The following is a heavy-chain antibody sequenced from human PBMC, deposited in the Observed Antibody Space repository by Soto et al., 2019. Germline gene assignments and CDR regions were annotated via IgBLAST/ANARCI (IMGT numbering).Heavy chain of an antibody. CDR3: DGVPVSGNSDY. J-gene: IGHJ4*02. D-gene: IGHD6-19*01. Sequence: QVQLVQSGAEVKKPGASVKVSCKASGYTFTSYAISWVRQAPGQGLEWMGWISAYNGNTNYAQKFQGSATMTTDTSTSTAYIELTSLTSNETAVYYSDGVPVSGNSDYWGPRTLVTVSS. CDR1: GYTFTSYA. CDR2: ISAYNGNT. V-gene: IGHV1-18*01.